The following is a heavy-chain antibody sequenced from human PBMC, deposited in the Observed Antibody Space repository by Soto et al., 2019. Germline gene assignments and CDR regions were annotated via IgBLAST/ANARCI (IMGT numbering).Heavy chain of an antibody. J-gene: IGHJ5*02. CDR1: GYTFTSYD. V-gene: IGHV1-8*01. D-gene: IGHD2-15*01. CDR3: ARGGDCSGGSCYMWWFDP. Sequence: QVQLVQSGAEVKKPGASVKVSCKASGYTFTSYDINWVRQATGQGLEWMGWMNPNSGNTGYAQKFQGRVTMTRNTSISTAYMELSSLISEGTAVYYCARGGDCSGGSCYMWWFDPWGQGSLVTVSS. CDR2: MNPNSGNT.